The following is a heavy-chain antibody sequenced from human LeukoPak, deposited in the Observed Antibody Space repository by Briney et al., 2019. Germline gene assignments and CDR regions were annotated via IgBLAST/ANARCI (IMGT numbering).Heavy chain of an antibody. D-gene: IGHD1-26*01. J-gene: IGHJ5*02. V-gene: IGHV4-4*02. CDR2: IYHSGST. CDR1: GGSISSSNW. CDR3: ARLGRIVGATEGFGPTAPSDP. Sequence: SETLSLTCAVSGGSISSSNWWSWVRQPPGKGLEWIGEIYHSGSTNYNPSLKSRVTISVDKSKNQFSLKLSSVTAADTAVYYCARLGRIVGATEGFGPTAPSDPWGQGTLVTVSS.